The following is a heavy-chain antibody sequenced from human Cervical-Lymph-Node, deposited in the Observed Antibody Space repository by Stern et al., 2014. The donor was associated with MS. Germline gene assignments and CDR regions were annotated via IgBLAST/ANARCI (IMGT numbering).Heavy chain of an antibody. V-gene: IGHV4-30-4*01. CDR3: ARVPDYGDAFFDY. CDR2: IHYSGGT. J-gene: IGHJ4*02. CDR1: GGSISSGDNY. D-gene: IGHD4-17*01. Sequence: QVQLVQSGPGLVKPSQTLSLTCTVSGGSISSGDNYWSWIRQPPGKGPEWIGNIHYSGGTYFNPSLKSRATISANASNNPSSLRLNSMTAADTAVYYCARVPDYGDAFFDYWGQGILVTVSS.